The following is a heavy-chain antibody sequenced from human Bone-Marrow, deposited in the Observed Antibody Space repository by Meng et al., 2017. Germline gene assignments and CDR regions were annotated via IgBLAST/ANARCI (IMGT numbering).Heavy chain of an antibody. CDR1: EFKLSSYW. J-gene: IGHJ4*02. CDR3: AQLGTTDY. CDR2: INIDGSST. Sequence: EGELGESGGSLIQLGGSLSFSWVASEFKLSSYWMNWVRQAPGKGLVWVSRINIDGSSTIYADSVEGRFTISRDNAKNTLYLQMNSLRVDDTAVYYCAQLGTTDYWGQGALVTVSS. V-gene: IGHV3-74*01. D-gene: IGHD6-13*01.